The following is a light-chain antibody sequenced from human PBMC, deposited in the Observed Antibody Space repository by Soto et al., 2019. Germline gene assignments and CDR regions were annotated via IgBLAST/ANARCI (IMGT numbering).Light chain of an antibody. CDR3: SSDTTPDPYV. J-gene: IGLJ1*01. CDR1: SSDVGAYDF. V-gene: IGLV2-14*01. Sequence: QSALTQPASVSGSPGQSITISCTGTSSDVGAYDFVSWYQQHPGKAPKYLIYEVSNRPSGVSDRFSGSTSGTTASLTISGLQADDEADYYCSSDTTPDPYVFGTGTKVTVL. CDR2: EVS.